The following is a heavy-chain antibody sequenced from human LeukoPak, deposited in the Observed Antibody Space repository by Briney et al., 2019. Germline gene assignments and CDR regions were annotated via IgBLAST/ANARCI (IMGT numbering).Heavy chain of an antibody. J-gene: IGHJ4*02. D-gene: IGHD3-22*01. Sequence: GGSLRLSCASSGFTFSSYAMSWVRQTPGKGLEWVSSITSSGESTYYADSVKDQFTISRDNSKNTLYLQMNNLRAEDTAVYYCARDPPNYYGTNGHYYRRDGDYWGLGTLVTVSS. V-gene: IGHV3-23*01. CDR2: ITSSGEST. CDR1: GFTFSSYA. CDR3: ARDPPNYYGTNGHYYRRDGDY.